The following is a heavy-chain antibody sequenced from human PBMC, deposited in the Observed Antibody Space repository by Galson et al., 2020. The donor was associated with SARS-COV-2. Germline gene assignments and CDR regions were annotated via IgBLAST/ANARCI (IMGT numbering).Heavy chain of an antibody. CDR3: ASDARGPYGSSGYPED. Sequence: GESPKTPCAAPGITLRRHRMKWVRQAPGKGLGWVSYNSSSSSTIYYADSVKGRFTISRDNAKNTLYLQMNSLRAEDTAVYYCASDARGPYGSSGYPEDWGQGTLVTVSS. D-gene: IGHD3-22*01. V-gene: IGHV3-48*01. CDR1: GITLRRHR. J-gene: IGHJ4*02. CDR2: NSSSSSTI.